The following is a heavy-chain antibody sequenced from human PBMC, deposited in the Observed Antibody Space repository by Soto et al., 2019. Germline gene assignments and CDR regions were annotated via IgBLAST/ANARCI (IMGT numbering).Heavy chain of an antibody. CDR2: TYHSGST. D-gene: IGHD5-12*01. CDR1: GYSISSGYY. V-gene: IGHV4-38-2*02. J-gene: IGHJ5*02. Sequence: LSLTCTVSGYSISSGYYWTWIRQPPGKGLEWIGSTYHSGSTFYNPSLRSRVTISLDTSKNQFSLKLSSVTASDTAVYYCARDTSGYYWFDPWGPGTLVTVSS. CDR3: ARDTSGYYWFDP.